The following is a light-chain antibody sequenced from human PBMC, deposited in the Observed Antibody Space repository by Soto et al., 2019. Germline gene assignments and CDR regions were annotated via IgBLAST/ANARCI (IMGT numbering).Light chain of an antibody. J-gene: IGKJ1*01. Sequence: EIVLTQSPGTLSLSPGERATLSCRASQNVDSNYLAWYQQKPGQAPRIIIFAASGRATGIPDRFSGSGSGTDFTLTITRLEPEDFALYYCQQYGHSPRTFGQGTKVDIK. CDR3: QQYGHSPRT. CDR1: QNVDSNY. CDR2: AAS. V-gene: IGKV3-20*01.